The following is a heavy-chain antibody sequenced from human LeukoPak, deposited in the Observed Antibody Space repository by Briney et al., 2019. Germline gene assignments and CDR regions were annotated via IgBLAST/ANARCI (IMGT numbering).Heavy chain of an antibody. CDR1: GFTFSSYD. D-gene: IGHD5-18*01. J-gene: IGHJ4*02. V-gene: IGHV3-33*03. Sequence: GGSLRLSCAASGFTFSSYDMHWVRQAPGKGLEWVAVIWYDGSNKYYADSVNGRFTISRDNAKNSLYLQMNSLRAEDTAVYYCTYSYGLSPVDYWGQGTLVTVSS. CDR2: IWYDGSNK. CDR3: TYSYGLSPVDY.